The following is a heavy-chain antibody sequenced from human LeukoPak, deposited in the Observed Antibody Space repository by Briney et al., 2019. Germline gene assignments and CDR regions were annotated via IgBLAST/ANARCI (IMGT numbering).Heavy chain of an antibody. CDR1: GFTFSKFA. CDR3: ARGPQFSGPGWFDP. Sequence: PGGSLRLSCAASGFTFSKFALSWVRQAPGKGLEWVSTINDRGTGTYYADSVKGRFTISRDNSKNTLSLQMNSLRAEDTAIYYCARGPQFSGPGWFDPWGQGTLVTVSS. CDR2: INDRGTGT. V-gene: IGHV3-23*01. D-gene: IGHD3-10*01. J-gene: IGHJ5*02.